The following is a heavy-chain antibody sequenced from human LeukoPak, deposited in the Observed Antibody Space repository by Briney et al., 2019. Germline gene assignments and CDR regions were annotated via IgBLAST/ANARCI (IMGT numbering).Heavy chain of an antibody. Sequence: SETLSLTCAVSGYSISSGYYWGWIRQPPGKGLEWIGSIYHSGSTYYNPSLKSRVTISVDTSKNQFSLKLSSVTAAGTAVYYCASGEGVVVAAGRDWGQGTLVTVSS. CDR3: ASGEGVVVAAGRD. D-gene: IGHD2-15*01. J-gene: IGHJ4*02. CDR1: GYSISSGYY. CDR2: IYHSGST. V-gene: IGHV4-38-2*01.